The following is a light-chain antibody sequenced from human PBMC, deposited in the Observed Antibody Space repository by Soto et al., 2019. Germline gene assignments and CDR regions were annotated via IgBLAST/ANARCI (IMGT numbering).Light chain of an antibody. CDR2: GAS. CDR1: QSVSSSF. CDR3: QQYDSSPRT. J-gene: IGKJ1*01. Sequence: DIVLTQSPGTLSLSPGERATLSCRASQSVSSSFLAWYQQKPGQAPRPLIYGASSRATGIPDRFSGSGSGTDFTLTISRLEPEDFAVYYCQQYDSSPRTFGQGTKVEIK. V-gene: IGKV3-20*01.